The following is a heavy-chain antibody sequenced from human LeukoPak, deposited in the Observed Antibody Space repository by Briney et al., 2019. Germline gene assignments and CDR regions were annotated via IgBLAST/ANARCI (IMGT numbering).Heavy chain of an antibody. CDR2: IYYSGST. CDR1: GGSISSSSSY. D-gene: IGHD3-9*01. J-gene: IGHJ4*02. CDR3: ARHRSFDWLSPFDY. Sequence: SETLSLTCTVSGGSISSSSSYWGWIRQPPGKGLEWIGGIYYSGSTYYNPSLKSRVTISVDTSKNQFSLKLSSVTAADTAVYYCARHRSFDWLSPFDYWGQGTLVTVSS. V-gene: IGHV4-39*01.